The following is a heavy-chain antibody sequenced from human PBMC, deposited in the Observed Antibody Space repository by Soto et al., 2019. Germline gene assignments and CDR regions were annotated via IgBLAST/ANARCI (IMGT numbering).Heavy chain of an antibody. CDR3: ARADSSSWYFDY. CDR1: GFTRSSNY. CDR2: ISYDGSNK. J-gene: IGHJ4*02. V-gene: IGHV3-30-3*01. Sequence: PGGSLRLSCAASGFTRSSNYMSWVRQAPGKGLEWVAVISYDGSNKYYADSVKGRFTISRDNSKNTLYLQMNSLRAEDTAVYYCARADSSSWYFDYWGQGTLVTVSS. D-gene: IGHD6-13*01.